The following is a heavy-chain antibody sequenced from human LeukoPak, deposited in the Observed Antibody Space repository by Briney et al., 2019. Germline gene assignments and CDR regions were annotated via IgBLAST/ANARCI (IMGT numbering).Heavy chain of an antibody. CDR3: AKGPDSRSAIDY. CDR1: GFTFSNYG. J-gene: IGHJ4*02. CDR2: ISGSGGST. D-gene: IGHD3-22*01. V-gene: IGHV3-23*01. Sequence: GGSLRLSCAASGFTFSNYGMHWVRQAPGKGLEWVSAISGSGGSTYYADSVKGRFTISRDNSKNTLYLQMNSLRAEDTAVYYCAKGPDSRSAIDYWGQGTLVTVSS.